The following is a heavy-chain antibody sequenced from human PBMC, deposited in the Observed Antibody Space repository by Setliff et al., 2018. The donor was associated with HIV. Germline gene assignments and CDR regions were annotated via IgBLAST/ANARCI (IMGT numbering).Heavy chain of an antibody. CDR1: GYTFTIYG. Sequence: ASLKVSCKASGYTFTIYGISWVRQAPGQGLEWMGWISPYNGNTKYEQNLQDRVTMTTDTSTSTVYMELRSLRSDDTAVYYCARDRGEYDSSGSYRVSDYWGQGTLVTVSS. CDR2: ISPYNGNT. D-gene: IGHD3-22*01. V-gene: IGHV1-18*01. CDR3: ARDRGEYDSSGSYRVSDY. J-gene: IGHJ4*02.